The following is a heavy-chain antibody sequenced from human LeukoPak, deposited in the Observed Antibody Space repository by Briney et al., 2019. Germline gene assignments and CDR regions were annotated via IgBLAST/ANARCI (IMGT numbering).Heavy chain of an antibody. CDR2: ISSRSSYI. J-gene: IGHJ4*02. D-gene: IGHD6-19*01. CDR1: GFTFSNYS. V-gene: IGHV3-21*01. Sequence: GGSLRLSCAASGFTFSNYSMNWVRQAPGKGLEWVSSISSRSSYIYYADSVKGRFTISRDNAKNSVYLQMNSLRAEDTAVYYCARGHSSGWYGVYWGQGTQVTVSS. CDR3: ARGHSSGWYGVY.